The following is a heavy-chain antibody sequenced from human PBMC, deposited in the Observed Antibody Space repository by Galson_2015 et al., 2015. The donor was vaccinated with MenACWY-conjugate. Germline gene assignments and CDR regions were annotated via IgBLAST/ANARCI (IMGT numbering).Heavy chain of an antibody. CDR2: ISSSSSSI. D-gene: IGHD6-13*01. V-gene: IGHV3-48*04. J-gene: IGHJ4*02. CDR3: ARSTGHSSSWFRDYFDY. CDR1: GFTFSAYN. Sequence: SLRLSCATSGFTFSAYNMDWVRQAPGKGLEWVSYISSSSSSIYYADSVKGRFTISRDNAKNSLYLQMNSLRAEDTAVYFCARSTGHSSSWFRDYFDYWGQGTPVTVSS.